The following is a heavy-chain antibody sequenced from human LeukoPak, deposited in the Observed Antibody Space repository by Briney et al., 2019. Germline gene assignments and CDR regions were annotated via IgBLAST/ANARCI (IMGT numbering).Heavy chain of an antibody. D-gene: IGHD3-22*01. CDR3: ARDSWDYYDSSGYGNKFDY. CDR2: IYYSGST. V-gene: IGHV4-30-4*01. Sequence: SQTLSLTCTVSGGSISSGDYYWSWIRQPPGKGLEWIGYIYYSGSTYYNPSLKSRVTISVDTSKNQFSLELSSVTAADTAVYYCARDSWDYYDSSGYGNKFDYWGQGTLVTVSS. CDR1: GGSISSGDYY. J-gene: IGHJ4*02.